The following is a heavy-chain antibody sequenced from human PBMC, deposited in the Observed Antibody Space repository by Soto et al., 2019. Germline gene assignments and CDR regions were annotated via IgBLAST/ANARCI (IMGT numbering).Heavy chain of an antibody. Sequence: PGESLKISCKGSGYSFTSYWIGWVRQMPGKGLEWMGIIYPGDSDTRYGPSFQGQVTISADKSISTAYLQWSSLKASDTAMYYCTRHNVMAARSYGMDVWGQGTTVTVSS. CDR1: GYSFTSYW. CDR2: IYPGDSDT. CDR3: TRHNVMAARSYGMDV. D-gene: IGHD1-26*01. V-gene: IGHV5-51*01. J-gene: IGHJ6*02.